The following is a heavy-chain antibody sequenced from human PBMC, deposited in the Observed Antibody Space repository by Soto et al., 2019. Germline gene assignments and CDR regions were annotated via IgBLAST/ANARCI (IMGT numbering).Heavy chain of an antibody. CDR2: ISYSGTT. Sequence: SETLSLTCTVSGYSISSNNNYWSWIRQPPGEGLEWIGFISYSGTTSYSPSLKSRVAISLDTSKNQFSLSLSSVTAADTAVYYCARGRGYSYGLDPWGQGTLVTVSS. V-gene: IGHV4-30-4*01. J-gene: IGHJ5*02. CDR1: GYSISSNNNY. CDR3: ARGRGYSYGLDP. D-gene: IGHD5-18*01.